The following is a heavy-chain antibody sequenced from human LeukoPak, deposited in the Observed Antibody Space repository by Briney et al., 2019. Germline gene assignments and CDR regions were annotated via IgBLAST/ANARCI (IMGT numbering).Heavy chain of an antibody. Sequence: GESLRLSCAASGFIFSSYAMSWVRQAPGRGLEWVSAISGGGGSTYYADSVKGRFTISRDNSKNTLYLQMNSLRAEDTAVYYCAKDWASGNYFDYWGQGTLVTVSS. CDR1: GFIFSSYA. D-gene: IGHD1-14*01. J-gene: IGHJ4*02. V-gene: IGHV3-23*01. CDR3: AKDWASGNYFDY. CDR2: ISGGGGST.